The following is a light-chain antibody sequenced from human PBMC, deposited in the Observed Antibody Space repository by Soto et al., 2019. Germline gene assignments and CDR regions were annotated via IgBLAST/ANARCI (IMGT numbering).Light chain of an antibody. J-gene: IGKJ4*01. V-gene: IGKV1-33*01. CDR2: DAI. CDR3: QQSDSLPPT. Sequence: DIQMTQSPSSLSASVGDRVTITCQASQDINNFLHWYEQRPGKAPKLLVYDAIKLDTGVPSRFSGSGSWTHFTFTISSLQPEDIATYFCQQSDSLPPTFGGGTKVEI. CDR1: QDINNF.